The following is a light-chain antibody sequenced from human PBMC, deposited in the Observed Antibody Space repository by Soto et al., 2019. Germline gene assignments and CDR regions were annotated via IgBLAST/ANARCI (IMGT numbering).Light chain of an antibody. CDR3: AAWDASLGGFYV. Sequence: QSVLTQPPSASGTPGQRVTISCSGSRSSVGSNTVNWYQHLPGTAPKLLIYSNNHRPSGVPDRFSASKAGASASLAISGLLSEDEGDYYCAAWDASLGGFYVFGSGTKVTVL. J-gene: IGLJ1*01. CDR1: RSSVGSNT. CDR2: SNN. V-gene: IGLV1-44*01.